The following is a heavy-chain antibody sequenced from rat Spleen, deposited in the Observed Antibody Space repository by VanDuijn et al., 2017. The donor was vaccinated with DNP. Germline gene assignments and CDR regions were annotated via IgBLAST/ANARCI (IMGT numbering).Heavy chain of an antibody. Sequence: QVQLKESGPGLVQPSQTLSLTCTVSGFTFNNYWMTWIRQPPGKGLEWIAAISGGGTTNYNLAHKSRLSVSRDTSKSQGFLKMNSLGTEDTDVYFCTRSITGNHYWFFDFWGPGTMVTVSS. CDR1: GFTFNNYW. D-gene: IGHD5-1*01. CDR2: ISGGGTT. V-gene: IGHV2S12*01. CDR3: TRSITGNHYWFFDF. J-gene: IGHJ1*01.